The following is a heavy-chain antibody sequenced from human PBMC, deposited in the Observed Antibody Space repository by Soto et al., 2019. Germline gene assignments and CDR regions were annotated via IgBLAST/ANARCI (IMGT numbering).Heavy chain of an antibody. V-gene: IGHV4-59*08. Sequence: SETLSLTCTVSGGSIRDYYWGWIRQSPGKGLEWIGYIYYTGTTRYNPSLKSRVTISVDSSKNQFSLKLDSVTAADTAVYYCARLGGYYQAFDSWGQGTLVTVS. J-gene: IGHJ4*02. CDR3: ARLGGYYQAFDS. D-gene: IGHD3-22*01. CDR2: IYYTGTT. CDR1: GGSIRDYY.